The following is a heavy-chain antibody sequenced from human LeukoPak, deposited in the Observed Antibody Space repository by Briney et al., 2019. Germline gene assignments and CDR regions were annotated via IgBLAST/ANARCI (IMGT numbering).Heavy chain of an antibody. CDR1: GGSISSYY. J-gene: IGHJ4*02. D-gene: IGHD6-19*01. CDR2: IYYSGST. Sequence: SETLSLTCTVSGGSISSYYWSWIRQPPGKGLEWIGYIYYSGSTSYNPSLKSRVTMSVDTSKNHFSLKLSSVTAADTAVYYCARHDRTSSGWYRDFDYWGQGTLVTVSS. V-gene: IGHV4-59*08. CDR3: ARHDRTSSGWYRDFDY.